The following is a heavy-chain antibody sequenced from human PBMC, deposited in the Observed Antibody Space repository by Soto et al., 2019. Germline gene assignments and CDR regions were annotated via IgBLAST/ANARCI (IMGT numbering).Heavy chain of an antibody. CDR3: ARALLSDNPHYYYYYMDV. J-gene: IGHJ6*03. V-gene: IGHV1-69*02. D-gene: IGHD3-10*01. Sequence: SVKVSCKASGGTFSSYTISWVRQAPGQGLEWMGRIIPILGIANYAQKFQGRVTITADKSTSTAYMELSSLKSEDTAVCYCARALLSDNPHYYYYYMDVWGKGTTVTVSS. CDR1: GGTFSSYT. CDR2: IIPILGIA.